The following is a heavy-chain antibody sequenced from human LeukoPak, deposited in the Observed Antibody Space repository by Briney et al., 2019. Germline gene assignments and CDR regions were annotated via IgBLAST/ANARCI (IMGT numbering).Heavy chain of an antibody. J-gene: IGHJ4*02. V-gene: IGHV4-39*07. CDR1: GGSISSSSYY. D-gene: IGHD6-13*01. CDR3: ARDPLPSKGQLVHGGFDY. CDR2: IYYSGST. Sequence: PSETLSLTCTVSGGSISSSSYYWGWIRQPPGKGLEWIGNIYYSGSTSYNPSLKSRVTISVDTSKNQLSLKLSSVTTADTAVYYCARDPLPSKGQLVHGGFDYWGQGTLVTVSS.